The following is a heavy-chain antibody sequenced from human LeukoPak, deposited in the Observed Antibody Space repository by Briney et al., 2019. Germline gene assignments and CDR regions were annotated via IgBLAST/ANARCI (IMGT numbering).Heavy chain of an antibody. J-gene: IGHJ4*02. Sequence: GGSLRLSCAASGFTFSSYGMHWVRQAPGKGLEWVAFIWYDGSNKYYADSVKGRFTISRDNSKNSLYLQMNSLRADDTAVYYCARDALFSDTSAYYYDYWGQGTLVTVSS. CDR2: IWYDGSNK. CDR1: GFTFSSYG. V-gene: IGHV3-33*01. D-gene: IGHD3-22*01. CDR3: ARDALFSDTSAYYYDY.